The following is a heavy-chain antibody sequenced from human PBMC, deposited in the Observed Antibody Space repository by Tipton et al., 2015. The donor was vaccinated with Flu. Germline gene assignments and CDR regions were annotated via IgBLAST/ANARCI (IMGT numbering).Heavy chain of an antibody. D-gene: IGHD3-10*01. Sequence: LRLSCAVYGGSFSGYYWSWIRQPPGKGLEWIGEINHSGSTNYNPSLKSRVTISVDTSKNQFSLKLSSVTAADTAVYYCARGGPVKYYYGSGSFYYYYGMGVWGQGTTVTVSS. V-gene: IGHV4-34*01. CDR1: GGSFSGYY. CDR3: ARGGPVKYYYGSGSFYYYYGMGV. J-gene: IGHJ6*02. CDR2: INHSGST.